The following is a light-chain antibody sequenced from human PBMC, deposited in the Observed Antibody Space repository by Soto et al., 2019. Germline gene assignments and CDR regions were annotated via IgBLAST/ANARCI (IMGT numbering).Light chain of an antibody. Sequence: EIVTTQSPATLSVSPGERATLSCRAGQSVSSNLAWYQQKPGQAPRLLIYGASTRATGIPARFSGSGSGTEFTLTISSLQSEDFAVYYCQQYNNWPPTFGQGTKV. V-gene: IGKV3-15*01. CDR1: QSVSSN. CDR2: GAS. CDR3: QQYNNWPPT. J-gene: IGKJ1*01.